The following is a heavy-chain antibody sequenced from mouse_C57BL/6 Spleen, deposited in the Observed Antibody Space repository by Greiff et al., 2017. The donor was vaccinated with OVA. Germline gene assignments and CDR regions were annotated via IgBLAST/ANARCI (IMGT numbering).Heavy chain of an antibody. J-gene: IGHJ3*01. Sequence: VQLQQSGAELVRPGTSVKMSCKASGYTFTNYWIGWAKQRPGHGLAWIGDIYPGGGYTNYNEKFKGKATLTADKSSSTAYMQFSSLTSEDSAIYYCAREEDSKGFAYWGQGTLVTVSA. CDR1: GYTFTNYW. V-gene: IGHV1-63*01. CDR3: AREEDSKGFAY. CDR2: IYPGGGYT. D-gene: IGHD2-5*01.